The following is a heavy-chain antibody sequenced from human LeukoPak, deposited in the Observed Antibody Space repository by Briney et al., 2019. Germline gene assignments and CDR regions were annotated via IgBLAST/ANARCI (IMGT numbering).Heavy chain of an antibody. V-gene: IGHV4-34*01. CDR1: GGSFSGYY. J-gene: IGHJ3*02. CDR2: INHSGST. Sequence: SETLSLTCAVYGGSFSGYYWSWIRQPPGKGLEWIGEINHSGSTNYNPSLKSRVTISVGTSKNQFSLKLSSVTAADTAVYYCARESGSGYPGGDAFDIWGQGTMVTVSS. D-gene: IGHD3-3*01. CDR3: ARESGSGYPGGDAFDI.